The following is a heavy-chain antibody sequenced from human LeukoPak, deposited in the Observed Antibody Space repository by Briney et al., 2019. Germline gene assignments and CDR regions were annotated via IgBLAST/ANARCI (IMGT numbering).Heavy chain of an antibody. CDR3: AKDKGSGWYYRTHFDY. CDR2: ISWNSGSI. V-gene: IGHV3-9*01. CDR1: GFTFDDYA. J-gene: IGHJ4*02. Sequence: GGSLRLSCAASGFTFDDYAMHWVRQAPGKGLEWVSGISWNSGSIGYADSVKGRFTISRDNAKNSLYLQMNSLRAEDTALYYCAKDKGSGWYYRTHFDYWGQGTLVTVSS. D-gene: IGHD6-19*01.